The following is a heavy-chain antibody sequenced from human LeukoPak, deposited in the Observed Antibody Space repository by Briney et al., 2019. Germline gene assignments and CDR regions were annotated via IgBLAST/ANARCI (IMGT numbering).Heavy chain of an antibody. CDR1: GGSISSGGYS. CDR2: IYHSGST. Sequence: SQTLSLTCAVSGGSISSGGYSWSWIRQPPGKGLEWIGYIYHSGSTYYNPSLKSRVTISVDRSKNQFSLKLSSVTAADTAVYYCARDFYDFWSGYSNWFDPWGQGTLVTVSS. CDR3: ARDFYDFWSGYSNWFDP. V-gene: IGHV4-30-2*01. D-gene: IGHD3-3*01. J-gene: IGHJ5*02.